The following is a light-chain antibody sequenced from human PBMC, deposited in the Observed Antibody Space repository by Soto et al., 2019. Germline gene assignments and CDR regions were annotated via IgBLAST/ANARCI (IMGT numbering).Light chain of an antibody. Sequence: QSVLTQPTSMSGAPGQRVTISCTGSSSSIGAGYDVHWYQQLPGTAPKLLIYGNSNRPSGVPDRFSGSKSGTSASLAITGLQAEDEADYYCQSYDSSLSGSYVFGTGTKVTVL. V-gene: IGLV1-40*01. CDR3: QSYDSSLSGSYV. J-gene: IGLJ1*01. CDR2: GNS. CDR1: SSSIGAGYD.